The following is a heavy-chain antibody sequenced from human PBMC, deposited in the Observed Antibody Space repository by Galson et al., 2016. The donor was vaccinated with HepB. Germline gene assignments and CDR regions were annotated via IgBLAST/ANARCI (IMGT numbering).Heavy chain of an antibody. Sequence: SLRLSCAASGFTFSNYALSWVRQALGKGLEWVSGISGSGDLTYYADSVKGRFTISRHKPKNTLYLQTKSLRVDDTAVYYCAKIWGKSSGWYGSSYYQYGMDVWGQGTTVSVSS. V-gene: IGHV3-23*01. D-gene: IGHD6-19*01. CDR3: AKIWGKSSGWYGSSYYQYGMDV. CDR2: ISGSGDLT. CDR1: GFTFSNYA. J-gene: IGHJ6*02.